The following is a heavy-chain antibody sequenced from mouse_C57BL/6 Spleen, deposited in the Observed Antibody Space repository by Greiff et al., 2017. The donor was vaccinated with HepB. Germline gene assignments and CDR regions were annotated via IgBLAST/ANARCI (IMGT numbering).Heavy chain of an antibody. CDR2: IGSGGSST. J-gene: IGHJ4*01. CDR3: ASQGISTVPYCYAMDY. V-gene: IGHV5-6*01. D-gene: IGHD1-1*01. CDR1: GFTFSSYG. Sequence: EVQGVESGGDLVKPGGSLKLSCAASGFTFSSYGMSWVRQTPDTRLEWVATIGSGGSSTYYPDSVKERFTISRDNAKNTLYLQMSSLKSEDTAMYYCASQGISTVPYCYAMDYWGQGTSVTVSS.